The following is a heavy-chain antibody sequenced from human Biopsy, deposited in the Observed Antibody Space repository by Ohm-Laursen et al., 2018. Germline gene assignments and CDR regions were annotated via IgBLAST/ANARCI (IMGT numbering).Heavy chain of an antibody. CDR1: GFTFSDYA. CDR3: ARDGEAKYCKHGVCPSDF. Sequence: SLRLSCAASGFTFSDYALHWVRQAPGKGPEWVAVSSYDGSNTYHADSVRGRFTISRDNSKNTLYLQMNSLTTEDTAVYYCARDGEAKYCKHGVCPSDFWGQGTLVTVSS. CDR2: SSYDGSNT. J-gene: IGHJ4*02. V-gene: IGHV3-30*03. D-gene: IGHD2-8*01.